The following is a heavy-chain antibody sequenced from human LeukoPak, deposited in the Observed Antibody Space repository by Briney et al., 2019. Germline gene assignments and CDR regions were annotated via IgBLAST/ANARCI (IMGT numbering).Heavy chain of an antibody. D-gene: IGHD6-13*01. CDR1: GGSFSGYY. V-gene: IGHV4-34*01. J-gene: IGHJ6*03. CDR3: ARRPTMYSRSYYYYYYMDV. CDR2: INHSGST. Sequence: SETLSLTCAVYGGSFSGYYWSWIRQPPGKGLEWIGEINHSGSTNYNPSLKSRVTISVDTSKNQFSLKLSSVTAADTAVYYCARRPTMYSRSYYYYYYMDVWGKGTTVTVSS.